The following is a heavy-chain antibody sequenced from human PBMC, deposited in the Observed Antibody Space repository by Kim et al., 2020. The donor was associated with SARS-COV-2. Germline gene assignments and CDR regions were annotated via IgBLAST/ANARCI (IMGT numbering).Heavy chain of an antibody. V-gene: IGHV3-66*01. D-gene: IGHD3-10*01. CDR2: SDGSK. CDR3: AREFAPFY. Sequence: SDGSKLYTDSVGGRVTISRDNYKNTVYLQMNSLRVEDTAVYYCAREFAPFYWGQGTVVTASS. J-gene: IGHJ4*02.